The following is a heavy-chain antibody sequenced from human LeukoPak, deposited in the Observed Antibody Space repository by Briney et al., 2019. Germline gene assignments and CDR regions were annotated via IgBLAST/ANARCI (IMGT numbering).Heavy chain of an antibody. CDR3: ATMGTSGWSFDS. V-gene: IGHV3-23*01. CDR1: GFIFSSYA. J-gene: IGHJ4*02. CDR2: ISGSGGST. Sequence: PGGSLRLSCAASGFIFSSYAMSWVRQAPGKGLEWVSTISGSGGSTYYADSVKGRFTISRDSSKNTLYLQMNSLRAEDTAVYYCATMGTSGWSFDSWGQGTLVTVSS. D-gene: IGHD6-19*01.